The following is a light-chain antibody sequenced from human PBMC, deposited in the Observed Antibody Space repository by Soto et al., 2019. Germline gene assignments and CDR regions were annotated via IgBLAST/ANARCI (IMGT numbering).Light chain of an antibody. CDR1: QSLLHSNGYDY. V-gene: IGKV2-28*01. J-gene: IGKJ2*01. CDR2: LGS. Sequence: DIVMTQSPLSLPVTPGEPASISCRSSQSLLHSNGYDYLDWYLQKPGQSPQLLIYLGSNRASGVPDRFSGSGSGTDFTLKISRVEAEDVGVYYCMQALQTPYTFGQGPKVDIK. CDR3: MQALQTPYT.